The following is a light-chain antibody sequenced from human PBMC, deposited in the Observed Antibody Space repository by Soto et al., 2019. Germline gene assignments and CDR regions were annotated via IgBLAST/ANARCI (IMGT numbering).Light chain of an antibody. Sequence: DIQMTQSPSSLSASVGDRVTITCRASQAIRNDVGWYQQKPGKDPKRLIYKASTLKSGVPSRFSGSGSGTEFTLTISSLQPDDFATDYCQHYNSYSEAFGQGTKV. CDR3: QHYNSYSEA. J-gene: IGKJ1*01. CDR2: KAS. CDR1: QAIRND. V-gene: IGKV1-5*03.